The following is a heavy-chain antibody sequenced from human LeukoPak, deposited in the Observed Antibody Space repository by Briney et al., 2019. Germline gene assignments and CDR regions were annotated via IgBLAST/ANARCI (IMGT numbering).Heavy chain of an antibody. CDR1: GYTFTGYY. J-gene: IGHJ6*02. V-gene: IGHV1-2*02. CDR3: ARDPYSSSWSSGYYYGMDV. D-gene: IGHD6-13*01. CDR2: INPNSGGT. Sequence: ASVKVSCKASGYTFTGYYMHWVRQAPGQGLEWMGWINPNSGGTNYAQKFQGRVTMTRDTSISTAYMELSRLRSDDTAVYYCARDPYSSSWSSGYYYGMDVWGQGTTVTVSS.